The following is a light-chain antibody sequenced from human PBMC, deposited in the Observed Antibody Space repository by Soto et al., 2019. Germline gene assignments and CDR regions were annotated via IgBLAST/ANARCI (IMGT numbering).Light chain of an antibody. CDR1: SSDVGGDNF. CDR3: CSYEGSISPVV. Sequence: QSALTQPASVSGSPGQSITISCTGTSSDVGGDNFVSWYQQHPGKAPKLMIYEVSKWPSGVSNRFSGTKSGNTASLTISVLQGEDEVDYYYCSYEGSISPVVFGAGTKRTVL. V-gene: IGLV2-23*02. CDR2: EVS. J-gene: IGLJ2*01.